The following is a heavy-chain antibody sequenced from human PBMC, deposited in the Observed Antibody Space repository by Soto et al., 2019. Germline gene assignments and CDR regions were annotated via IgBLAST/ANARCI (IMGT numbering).Heavy chain of an antibody. D-gene: IGHD3-22*01. CDR2: ISSSSSYI. CDR1: GFTFSSYS. J-gene: IGHJ4*02. CDR3: ARVNTSSGYTFDY. Sequence: GGSLRLSCAACGFTFSSYSMNWVRQAPGKGLEWVSSISSSSSYIYYADSVKGRFTISRDNAKNSLYLQMNSLRAEDTAVYHCARVNTSSGYTFDYWGQGTLVTVSS. V-gene: IGHV3-21*01.